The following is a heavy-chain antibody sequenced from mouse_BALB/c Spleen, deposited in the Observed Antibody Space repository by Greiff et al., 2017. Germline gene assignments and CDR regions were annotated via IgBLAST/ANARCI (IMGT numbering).Heavy chain of an antibody. CDR3: ARGGGGGKTSYYGSSYDDY. Sequence: VQLKQSGPGLVKPSQSLSLTCTVTGYSITSDYAWNWIRQFPGNKLEWMGYISYSGSTSYNPSLKSRISITRDTTKNQFFLQLNSVTTEDTATYYCARGGGGGKTSYYGSSYDDYWGQGTTLTVSS. D-gene: IGHD1-1*01. J-gene: IGHJ2*01. V-gene: IGHV3-2*02. CDR1: GYSITSDYA. CDR2: ISYSGST.